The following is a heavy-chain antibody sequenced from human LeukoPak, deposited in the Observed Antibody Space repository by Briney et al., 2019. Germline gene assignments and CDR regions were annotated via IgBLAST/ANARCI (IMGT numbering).Heavy chain of an antibody. J-gene: IGHJ4*02. D-gene: IGHD3-22*01. CDR1: GGSISSYY. CDR2: IYYSGST. Sequence: SSETLSLTCTVSGGSISSYYWSWIRQPPGKGLEWIGYIYYSGSTNYNPSLKSRVTISVDTSKNQFSLKLSSVTAADTAVYYCARGASQDQDYYDSSGYYPYDYWGQGTLVSVSS. CDR3: ARGASQDQDYYDSSGYYPYDY. V-gene: IGHV4-59*01.